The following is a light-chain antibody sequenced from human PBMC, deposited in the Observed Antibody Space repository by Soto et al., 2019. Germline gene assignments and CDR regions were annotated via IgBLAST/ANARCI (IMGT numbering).Light chain of an antibody. CDR3: SSYTSSDVV. J-gene: IGLJ2*01. Sequence: QSALTQPASVSGSPGQSITISCTGTSSDVGGYNYVSWYQQHPGKAPKLMIYDVSNRPSGVSNRFSGSKSGNTASLTISWLQAEDEADYYCSSYTSSDVVFGGGTHLTVL. V-gene: IGLV2-14*01. CDR1: SSDVGGYNY. CDR2: DVS.